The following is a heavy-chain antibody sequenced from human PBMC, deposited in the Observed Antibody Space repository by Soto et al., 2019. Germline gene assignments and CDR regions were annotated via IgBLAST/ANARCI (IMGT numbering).Heavy chain of an antibody. V-gene: IGHV5-10-1*01. CDR2: IDPSDSYT. CDR3: ARHPTGRWLPSEGAFEI. Sequence: EVQLVQSGAEVKKPGESLRISCQGSGYSFTSYWIHWVRQMPGKGLEWMGRIDPSDSYTNYSPSFQGHVTISADKSISTAYLQWSSLKDSDTAMYYCARHPTGRWLPSEGAFEIWGQGTMVTVSS. J-gene: IGHJ3*02. CDR1: GYSFTSYW. D-gene: IGHD5-12*01.